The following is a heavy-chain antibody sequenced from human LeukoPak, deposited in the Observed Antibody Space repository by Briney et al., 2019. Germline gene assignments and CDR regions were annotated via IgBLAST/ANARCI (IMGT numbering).Heavy chain of an antibody. CDR3: ASIFYGDYVAFDY. V-gene: IGHV1-2*02. Sequence: GASVKVSCKASGYTFTGYYMHWVRQAPGQGLEWMGWINPNSGGTNYAQKFQGRVTMTRDTSISTAYMELSRLRSDDTAVYYCASIFYGDYVAFDYWGQGTLVTVSS. D-gene: IGHD4-17*01. J-gene: IGHJ4*02. CDR1: GYTFTGYY. CDR2: INPNSGGT.